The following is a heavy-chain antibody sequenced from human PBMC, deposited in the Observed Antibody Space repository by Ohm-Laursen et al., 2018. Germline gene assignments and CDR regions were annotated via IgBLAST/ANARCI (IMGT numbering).Heavy chain of an antibody. D-gene: IGHD3-16*01. CDR1: GGTFSSYA. CDR3: ARGAYDYVWGSYDY. J-gene: IGHJ4*02. V-gene: IGHV1-69*01. CDR2: IIPIFGTA. Sequence: GSSVKVSCKSSGGTFSSYAISWVRQAPGQGLEWMGGIIPIFGTANYAQKFQGRVTITADESTSTAYMELSSLRSEDTAVYYCARGAYDYVWGSYDYWGQGTLVTVSS.